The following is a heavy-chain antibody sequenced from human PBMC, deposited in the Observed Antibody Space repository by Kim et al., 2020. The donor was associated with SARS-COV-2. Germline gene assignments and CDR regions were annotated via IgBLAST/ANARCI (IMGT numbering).Heavy chain of an antibody. CDR2: ISGSSNNI. D-gene: IGHD3-22*01. CDR3: ARGIRNYYDRKGYYPYYFDF. V-gene: IGHV3-21*01. Sequence: GGSLRLSCSASGFTFSSSSMNWVRQAPGKGLEWVASISGSSNNIYNIDSAKGRYTISRDNAKNSLYLQMNSLRAEDTAVYYCARGIRNYYDRKGYYPYYFDFWGQGTLVTVSS. CDR1: GFTFSSSS. J-gene: IGHJ4*02.